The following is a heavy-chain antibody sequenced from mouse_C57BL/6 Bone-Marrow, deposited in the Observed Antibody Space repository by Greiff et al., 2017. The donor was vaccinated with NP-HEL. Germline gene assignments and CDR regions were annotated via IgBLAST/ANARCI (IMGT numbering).Heavy chain of an antibody. Sequence: EVQLQQSGAELVRPGASVKLSCTASGFNIKDDYMHWVKQRPEQGLEWIGWIDPENGDTEYASKFQGKATITADTSSNTAYLQLSSLTSEDTAVYYCTPYYSNYVGDYWGQGTTLTVSS. J-gene: IGHJ2*01. V-gene: IGHV14-4*01. CDR1: GFNIKDDY. CDR2: IDPENGDT. D-gene: IGHD2-5*01. CDR3: TPYYSNYVGDY.